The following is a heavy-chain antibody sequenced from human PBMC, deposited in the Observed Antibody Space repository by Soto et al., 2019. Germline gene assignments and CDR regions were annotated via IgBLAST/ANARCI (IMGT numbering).Heavy chain of an antibody. Sequence: QVQLVQSGAEVREPGASVKVSCKASGYSFTSLDINWVRQTAGQGLEWMGWMEPSSGKTGYAQKFHDRVTMTSDTSINPAYMELTTLTSDDTAFYYCARGVTAGVEYWGQGTLVTVSS. CDR3: ARGVTAGVEY. J-gene: IGHJ4*02. D-gene: IGHD1-26*01. V-gene: IGHV1-8*01. CDR1: GYSFTSLD. CDR2: MEPSSGKT.